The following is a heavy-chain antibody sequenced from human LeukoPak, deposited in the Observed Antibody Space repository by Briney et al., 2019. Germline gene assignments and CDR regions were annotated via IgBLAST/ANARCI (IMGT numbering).Heavy chain of an antibody. Sequence: ASVKVSCKTSGYSFTDYYMHWVRQAPGQGLEWMGWINPNSGGTSSAQKFQGRVTMTRDTSITTVFMEVSWLTSDDTAIYYCARADRLHGGPYLIGPWGQGTLVTVAS. V-gene: IGHV1-2*02. D-gene: IGHD2-21*01. J-gene: IGHJ5*02. CDR2: INPNSGGT. CDR1: GYSFTDYY. CDR3: ARADRLHGGPYLIGP.